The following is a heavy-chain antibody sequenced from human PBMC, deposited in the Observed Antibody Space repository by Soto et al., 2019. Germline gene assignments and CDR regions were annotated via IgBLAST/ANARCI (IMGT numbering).Heavy chain of an antibody. CDR3: ASVYSGSYSAS. CDR1: GASIRSNNL. CDR2: ILHSGST. Sequence: QVQLQESGPGLVKPSGTLALPCAVSGASIRSNNLWSWVRQPPGKGLDWIGEILHSGSTNYNPSLKTRLTISVHMSTNHFSLTLSSVTAADTAVYYCASVYSGSYSASWGRGTLVTVSS. D-gene: IGHD1-26*01. V-gene: IGHV4-4*02. J-gene: IGHJ4*02.